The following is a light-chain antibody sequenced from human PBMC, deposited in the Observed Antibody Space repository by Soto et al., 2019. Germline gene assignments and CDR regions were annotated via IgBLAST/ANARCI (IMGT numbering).Light chain of an antibody. CDR2: GAS. V-gene: IGKV3-20*01. Sequence: EIVLTQSPGTLSLSPGERATLSCRASQSVSSSYLAWYQQKPGQAPRLRIYGASSRATGIPDRFSGSGSGTDFTLTISRQEPEDFAVYSCQQYGSSPTTFGQGTKVELK. J-gene: IGKJ1*01. CDR1: QSVSSSY. CDR3: QQYGSSPTT.